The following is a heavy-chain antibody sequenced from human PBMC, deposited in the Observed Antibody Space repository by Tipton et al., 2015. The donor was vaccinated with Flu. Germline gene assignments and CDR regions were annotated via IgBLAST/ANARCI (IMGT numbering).Heavy chain of an antibody. CDR2: SYTTGST. Sequence: TLSLTCTVSGASVRSGRYYWSWIRQTAGKGLEWIGRSYTTGSTNYNPSLESRLTISVDPSKNQFSLSLGSVTAADTAVYHCAREFLFFGELSTAYYFDSWGQGTLVTVSS. CDR1: GASVRSGRYY. J-gene: IGHJ4*02. D-gene: IGHD3-16*01. V-gene: IGHV4-61*02. CDR3: AREFLFFGELSTAYYFDS.